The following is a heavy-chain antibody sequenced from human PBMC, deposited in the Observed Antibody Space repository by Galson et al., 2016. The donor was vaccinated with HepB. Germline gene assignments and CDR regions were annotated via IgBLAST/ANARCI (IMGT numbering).Heavy chain of an antibody. CDR3: ARRHEYCPPVGCSVDY. Sequence: SLRLSCAGSGFLFRSYGMHWVRQAPGKGLEWVAADSMDGRRKFYADSVKGRFTISRDNSNSMLFLQMGSLRADDTAVYYCARRHEYCPPVGCSVDYWGQGTLVSVSS. D-gene: IGHD2/OR15-2a*01. V-gene: IGHV3-30*03. J-gene: IGHJ4*02. CDR2: DSMDGRRK. CDR1: GFLFRSYG.